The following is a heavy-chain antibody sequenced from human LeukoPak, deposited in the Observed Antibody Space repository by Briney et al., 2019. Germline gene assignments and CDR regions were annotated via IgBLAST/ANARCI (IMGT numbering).Heavy chain of an antibody. Sequence: GGSLRLSCAASGFTFSSYEMNWVRQAPGKGLEWVSYISSSGSTIYYADSVKGRFTISRDNAKNSLYLQMNSLRAEDTAVYYCARDDGSSGYYGGAFDIWGQGAMVTVSS. CDR1: GFTFSSYE. CDR3: ARDDGSSGYYGGAFDI. CDR2: ISSSGSTI. V-gene: IGHV3-48*03. J-gene: IGHJ3*02. D-gene: IGHD3-22*01.